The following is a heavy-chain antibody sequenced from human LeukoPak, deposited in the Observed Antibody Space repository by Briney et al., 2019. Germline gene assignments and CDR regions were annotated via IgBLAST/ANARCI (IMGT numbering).Heavy chain of an antibody. CDR1: GFTFSSFW. V-gene: IGHV3-7*01. CDR2: IKQDGSEK. D-gene: IGHD6-19*01. Sequence: QPGGSLRLSCEASGFTFSSFWMSWARQAPGKGPEWVANIKQDGSEKYYIESVKGRFTISRDNAKTSLFLQMKSLRVEDTAVYYCAKVASAVGGNWFDPWGQGTLVTVSS. J-gene: IGHJ5*02. CDR3: AKVASAVGGNWFDP.